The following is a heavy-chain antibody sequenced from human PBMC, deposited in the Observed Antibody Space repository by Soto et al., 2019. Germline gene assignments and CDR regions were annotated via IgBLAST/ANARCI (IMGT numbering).Heavy chain of an antibody. CDR1: GGSISSSSYY. CDR2: IYYSGST. D-gene: IGHD3-10*01. V-gene: IGHV4-39*01. CDR3: ARHTWVLDYFAY. J-gene: IGHJ4*02. Sequence: SETLSLTCTVSGGSISSSSYYWGWIRQPPGKGLEWIGSIYYSGSTYYNPSLKSRVTISVDTSKNQFSLKLSSVTAADTAVYYCARHTWVLDYFAYWGQGTLVTVSS.